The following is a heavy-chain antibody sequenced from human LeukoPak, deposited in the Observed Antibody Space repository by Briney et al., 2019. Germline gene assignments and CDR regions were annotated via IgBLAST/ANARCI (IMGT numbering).Heavy chain of an antibody. Sequence: GGSLRLSCAATGFTFSSYAMNWVRQAPGKGLEWVSTISGSGGNTYYADSVKGRFTVSRDNPKNTLYLQMNSLRAEDTAVYYCARTATDAFDIWGQGTMVTVSS. V-gene: IGHV3-23*01. CDR3: ARTATDAFDI. J-gene: IGHJ3*02. CDR1: GFTFSSYA. CDR2: ISGSGGNT. D-gene: IGHD2-21*02.